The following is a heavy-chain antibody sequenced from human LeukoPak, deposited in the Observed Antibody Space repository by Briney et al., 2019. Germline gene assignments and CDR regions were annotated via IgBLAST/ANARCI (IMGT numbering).Heavy chain of an antibody. CDR1: GGSFSGYY. CDR2: INHSGST. D-gene: IGHD6-13*01. V-gene: IGHV4-34*01. J-gene: IGHJ4*02. CDR3: ARGLGLIAAAVYYFDY. Sequence: SETLSLTCAVYGGSFSGYYWSWIRQPPGKGLEWIGEINHSGSTNYNPSLKSRVTISVDTSKNQFSLKLSSVTAADTAVYYCARGLGLIAAAVYYFDYWGQGTLVTVSS.